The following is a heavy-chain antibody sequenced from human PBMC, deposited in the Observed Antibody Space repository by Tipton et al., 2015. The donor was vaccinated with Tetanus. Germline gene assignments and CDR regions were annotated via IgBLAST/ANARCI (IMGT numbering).Heavy chain of an antibody. CDR3: AKDLSGSSGRQF. D-gene: IGHD6-19*01. J-gene: IGHJ4*02. CDR2: INSDGSGT. V-gene: IGHV3-74*01. CDR1: GFTFSTYW. Sequence: SLRLSCAASGFTFSTYWMHWVRQAPGKGLVWVSRINSDGSGTSYADSVKGRFTISRDNSMNTLFLQMSSLRGDDTAVYYCAKDLSGSSGRQFWGQGTLVTVSS.